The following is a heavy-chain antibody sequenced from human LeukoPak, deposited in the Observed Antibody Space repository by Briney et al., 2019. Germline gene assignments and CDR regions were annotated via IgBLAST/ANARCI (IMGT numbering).Heavy chain of an antibody. Sequence: GGSLRLSCAASGFTVSSNYMSWVRQAPGKGLEWVSAISGSGGSTYYADSVKGRFTISRDNSKNTLYLQMNSLRAEDTAVYYCAKDKSVGPLFDYWGQGTLVTVSS. V-gene: IGHV3-23*01. J-gene: IGHJ4*02. CDR1: GFTVSSNY. CDR3: AKDKSVGPLFDY. CDR2: ISGSGGST.